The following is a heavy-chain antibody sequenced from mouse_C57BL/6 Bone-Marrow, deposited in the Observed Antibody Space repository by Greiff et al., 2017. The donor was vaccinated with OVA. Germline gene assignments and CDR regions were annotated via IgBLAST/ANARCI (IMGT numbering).Heavy chain of an antibody. V-gene: IGHV1-55*01. CDR2: IYPGSGST. D-gene: IGHD1-1*01. CDR1: GYTFTSYW. Sequence: QVQLQQPGAELVKPGASVKLSCKASGYTFTSYWMHWVKQRPGQGLEWIGDIYPGSGSTNYNEKFKSKATLTVDTSSSTAYMQLSSLTSEDSAVYYCASPSYYGSSYGYFDVWGTGTTVTVSS. CDR3: ASPSYYGSSYGYFDV. J-gene: IGHJ1*03.